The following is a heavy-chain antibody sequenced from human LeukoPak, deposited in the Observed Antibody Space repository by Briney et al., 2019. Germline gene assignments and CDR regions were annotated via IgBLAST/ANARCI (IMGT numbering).Heavy chain of an antibody. J-gene: IGHJ4*02. V-gene: IGHV1-69*05. CDR2: INPNFGTA. CDR1: GCTFSSYA. Sequence: ASVKVSCKASGCTFSSYAISWVRQAPGQGLEWMGGINPNFGTANYAQKFQGRVTITTDESTSTAYMELSSLRSEDTAVYYCASGPHLDQLPDYWGQGPLVTVSS. CDR3: ASGPHLDQLPDY. D-gene: IGHD2-2*01.